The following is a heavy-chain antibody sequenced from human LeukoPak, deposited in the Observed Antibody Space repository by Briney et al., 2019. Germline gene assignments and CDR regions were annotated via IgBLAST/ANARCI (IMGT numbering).Heavy chain of an antibody. D-gene: IGHD2-21*02. CDR3: TIVVVTAYDAFDI. V-gene: IGHV3-30*02. J-gene: IGHJ3*02. Sequence: QPGGSLRLSCAASGFTFSSYGMHWVRQAPGKGLEWVAFIRYDGSNKYYADSVKGRFTISRDNSKNTLYLQMNSLRAEDTAVYYCTIVVVTAYDAFDIWGQGTMVTVSS. CDR2: IRYDGSNK. CDR1: GFTFSSYG.